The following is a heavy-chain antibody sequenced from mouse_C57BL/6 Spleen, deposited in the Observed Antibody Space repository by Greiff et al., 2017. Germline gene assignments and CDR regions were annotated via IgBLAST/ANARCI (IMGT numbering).Heavy chain of an antibody. CDR1: GFTFSDFY. D-gene: IGHD2-5*01. CDR2: SRNKANDYTT. CDR3: ARDAWEDSNWYFDV. J-gene: IGHJ1*03. V-gene: IGHV7-1*01. Sequence: EVQGVESGGGLVQSGRSLRLSCATSGFTFSDFYMEWVRQAPGKGLEWIAASRNKANDYTTEYSASVKGRFIVSRDTSQSILYLQMNALRAEDTAIYYCARDAWEDSNWYFDVWGTGTTVTVSS.